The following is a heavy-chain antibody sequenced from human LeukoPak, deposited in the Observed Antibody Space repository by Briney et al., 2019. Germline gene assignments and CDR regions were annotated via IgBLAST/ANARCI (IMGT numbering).Heavy chain of an antibody. CDR3: AKVSGEGDYFDY. CDR1: GFTFDDYA. Sequence: GGSLRLSCAASGFTFDDYAMHWVRQAPGKGLEWVSGISWNSGSIGYADSVKGRFTISRDNAKNSLYLQMNSLRAEDTALYYCAKVSGEGDYFDYWGQGTLVTVSS. CDR2: ISWNSGSI. D-gene: IGHD7-27*01. V-gene: IGHV3-9*01. J-gene: IGHJ4*02.